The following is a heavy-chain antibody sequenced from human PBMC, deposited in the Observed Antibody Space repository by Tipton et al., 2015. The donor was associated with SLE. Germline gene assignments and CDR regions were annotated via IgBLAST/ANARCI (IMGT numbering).Heavy chain of an antibody. D-gene: IGHD4-17*01. CDR3: ARRTTVTSFYYGLDV. Sequence: QLVQSGAEVKKPGSSVKVSCKASGGTFSSYAISWVRQAPGQGLEWMGTIIPVISITTYAQKFQGRVTITTDESTNPAYVELNSLRSEDTAVYYCARRTTVTSFYYGLDVWGQGTTVTVSS. J-gene: IGHJ6*02. CDR2: IIPVISIT. CDR1: GGTFSSYA. V-gene: IGHV1-69*09.